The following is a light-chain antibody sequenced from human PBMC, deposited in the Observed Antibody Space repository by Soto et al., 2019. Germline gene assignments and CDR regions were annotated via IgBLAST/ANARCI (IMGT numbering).Light chain of an antibody. Sequence: EIVLTQSPGTLSLSPGXRATLSCWASQSVSSNYLAWYQQKPGQAPRLLIYGASSRATGIPDRFSGSGSGTDFTLTISRLEPEDLAVYYCQQYGSSPRTFGQGTKEDIK. CDR2: GAS. CDR3: QQYGSSPRT. V-gene: IGKV3-20*01. J-gene: IGKJ1*01. CDR1: QSVSSNY.